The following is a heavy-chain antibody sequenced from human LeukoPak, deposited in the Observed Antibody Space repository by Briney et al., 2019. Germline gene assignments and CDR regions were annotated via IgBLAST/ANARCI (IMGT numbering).Heavy chain of an antibody. V-gene: IGHV4-4*07. CDR1: GGSTSSYY. CDR2: IYTSGST. Sequence: SETLSLTCTVSGGSTSSYYWSWIRQPAGKGLEWIGRIYTSGSTNYNPSLKSRVTMSVDTSKNQFSLKLSSVTAADTAVYYCAREGHSSSWYVSWFDPWGQGTLVTVSS. D-gene: IGHD6-13*01. J-gene: IGHJ5*02. CDR3: AREGHSSSWYVSWFDP.